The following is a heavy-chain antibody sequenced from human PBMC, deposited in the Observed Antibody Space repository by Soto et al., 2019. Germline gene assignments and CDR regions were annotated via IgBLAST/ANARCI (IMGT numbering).Heavy chain of an antibody. Sequence: QVQLVQSGAEVKKPGSSVKVSCKASGGTFSSYAISWVRQAPGQGLEWMGGIIPIFGTANYAQKFQGRVTITADESTSTAYMELSSLRSEDTAEYYCARCGVVPAAEGTYYYYGMDVWGQGTTVTVSS. V-gene: IGHV1-69*01. J-gene: IGHJ6*02. CDR2: IIPIFGTA. CDR1: GGTFSSYA. CDR3: ARCGVVPAAEGTYYYYGMDV. D-gene: IGHD2-2*01.